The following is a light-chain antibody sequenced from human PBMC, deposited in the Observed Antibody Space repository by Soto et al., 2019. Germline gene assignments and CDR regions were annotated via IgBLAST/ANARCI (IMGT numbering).Light chain of an antibody. CDR3: QQHDRWPYT. Sequence: IVMTQSPATLSVSPGERATLSCRASQSVSSNLAWYRQKPGQAPRLLIYGSSNRVTGIPATFSGSGSGTEFTLTISSLQSEDFAVYFCQQHDRWPYTFGQGTKLEIK. V-gene: IGKV3-15*01. J-gene: IGKJ2*01. CDR2: GSS. CDR1: QSVSSN.